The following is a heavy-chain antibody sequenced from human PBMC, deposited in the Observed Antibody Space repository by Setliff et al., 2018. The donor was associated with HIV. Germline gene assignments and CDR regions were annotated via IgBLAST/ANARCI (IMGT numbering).Heavy chain of an antibody. D-gene: IGHD2-2*01. Sequence: SVKVSCKASGGTFSSYAISWVRQAPGQGLEWMGGIIPIFGTANYARKFQGRVTITADESTSTAYMELSSLRSEDTAVYYCAGGYCSSTSCYLLHYYYYYGMDVWGQGTTVTVSS. CDR1: GGTFSSYA. CDR2: IIPIFGTA. CDR3: AGGYCSSTSCYLLHYYYYYGMDV. V-gene: IGHV1-69*13. J-gene: IGHJ6*02.